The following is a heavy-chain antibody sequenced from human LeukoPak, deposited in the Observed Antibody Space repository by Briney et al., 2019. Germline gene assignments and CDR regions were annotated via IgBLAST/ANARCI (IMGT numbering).Heavy chain of an antibody. D-gene: IGHD2-2*01. CDR1: GGSISSSSYY. Sequence: NASETLSLTCTVSGGSISSSSYYWGWIRQPPGKGLEWIGSIYYSGSTYYNPSLKSRVTISVDTSKNQFSLKLSSVTAADTAVYYCARRPRCFGYCSSTSLRFDPWGQGTLVTVSS. CDR3: ARRPRCFGYCSSTSLRFDP. CDR2: IYYSGST. J-gene: IGHJ5*02. V-gene: IGHV4-39*07.